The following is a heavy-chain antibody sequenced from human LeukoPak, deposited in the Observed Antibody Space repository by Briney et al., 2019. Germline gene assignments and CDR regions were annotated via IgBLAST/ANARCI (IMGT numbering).Heavy chain of an antibody. CDR3: ARVLIAVAGHNWFDP. CDR1: GGSISSGSYY. CDR2: IYTSGST. J-gene: IGHJ5*02. Sequence: SQTLSLTCTVSGGSISSGSYYWSWIRQPAGKGLEWIERIYTSGSTNYNPSLKSRVTISVDTSKNQFSLKLSSVAAADTAVYYCARVLIAVAGHNWFDPWGQGTLVTVSS. V-gene: IGHV4-61*02. D-gene: IGHD6-19*01.